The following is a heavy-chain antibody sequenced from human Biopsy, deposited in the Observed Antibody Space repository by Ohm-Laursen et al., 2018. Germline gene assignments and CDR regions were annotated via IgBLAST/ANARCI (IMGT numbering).Heavy chain of an antibody. J-gene: IGHJ5*02. Sequence: GTLSLTCTVSGGSISNTNYYWGWIRQPPGKGLEWIGSIFYRGSTHYKPSLKSRVNISVDTSKNQFSLKLNSVTAADTAVYYCARDYDTSGYYYVSWGQGTLVTVSS. CDR1: GGSISNTNYY. CDR3: ARDYDTSGYYYVS. CDR2: IFYRGST. D-gene: IGHD3-22*01. V-gene: IGHV4-39*01.